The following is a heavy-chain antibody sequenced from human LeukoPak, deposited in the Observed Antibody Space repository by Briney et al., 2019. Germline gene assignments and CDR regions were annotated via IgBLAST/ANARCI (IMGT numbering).Heavy chain of an antibody. D-gene: IGHD2-2*01. Sequence: GGSLRLSCAASGFTFSSYSMNWVRQAPGKGLEWVANIKEDGSEKDYVDSVRGRFTISRDNARNSLYLQMNSLRAEDTAVYYCARDWMGYCSSNSCYLYYMDVWGKGTTVTVSS. V-gene: IGHV3-7*01. CDR3: ARDWMGYCSSNSCYLYYMDV. CDR2: IKEDGSEK. J-gene: IGHJ6*03. CDR1: GFTFSSYS.